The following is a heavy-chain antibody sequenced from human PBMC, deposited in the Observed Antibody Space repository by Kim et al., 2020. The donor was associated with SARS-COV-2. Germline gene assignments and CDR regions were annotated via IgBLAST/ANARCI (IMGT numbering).Heavy chain of an antibody. V-gene: IGHV3-21*01. CDR3: ARLSEYQLLSRYYYYGMDV. Sequence: GGSLRLSCAASGFTFSSYSMNWVRQAPGKGLEWVSSISSSSSYIYYADSLKGRFTISRDNAKNSLYLQMNSLRAEDTAVYYCARLSEYQLLSRYYYYGMDVWGQGTTVTVSS. D-gene: IGHD2-2*01. J-gene: IGHJ6*02. CDR2: ISSSSSYI. CDR1: GFTFSSYS.